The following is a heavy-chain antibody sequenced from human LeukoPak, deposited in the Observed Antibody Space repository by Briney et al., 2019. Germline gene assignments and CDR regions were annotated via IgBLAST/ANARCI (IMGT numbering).Heavy chain of an antibody. CDR3: ARGSGSGPWPIFDP. D-gene: IGHD3-10*01. CDR1: GFTVSSNY. J-gene: IGHJ5*02. Sequence: LRLSCAASGFTVSSNYMSWIRQPPGKGLEWIGFVYHTGNTYYHPSLQSRVSISIDMSKNQFSLKLTSVTVADTAVYYCARGSGSGPWPIFDPWGQGTLVTVSS. V-gene: IGHV4-30-4*08. CDR2: VYHTGNT.